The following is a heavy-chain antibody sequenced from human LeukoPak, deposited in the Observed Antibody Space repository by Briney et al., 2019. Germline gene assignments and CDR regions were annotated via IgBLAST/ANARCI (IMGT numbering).Heavy chain of an antibody. CDR1: GFSFSSHA. CDR3: AKMSGYRATYPPDY. Sequence: PGGSLRFSCSASGFSFSSHAMTWVRQAPGKGLEWVSALSGSGDFKYYADSVKGRFTISRDNSKNTLYLQMNSLRAEDTAVYYCAKMSGYRATYPPDYWGQGALVTVSS. V-gene: IGHV3-23*01. CDR2: LSGSGDFK. J-gene: IGHJ4*02. D-gene: IGHD1-26*01.